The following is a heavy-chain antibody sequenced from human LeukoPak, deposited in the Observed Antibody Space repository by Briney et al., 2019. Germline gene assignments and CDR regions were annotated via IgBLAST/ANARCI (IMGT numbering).Heavy chain of an antibody. D-gene: IGHD6-19*01. J-gene: IGHJ4*02. CDR1: GGPISSSSYY. CDR2: IYYSGST. V-gene: IGHV4-39*01. CDR3: ARHSYSSGWSPFDY. Sequence: PSETLSLTCTVSGGPISSSSYYWGWIRQPPGKGLEWIGSIYYSGSTYYNPSLKSRVTISVDTSENQFSLKLSSVTAADTAVYYCARHSYSSGWSPFDYWGQGTLVTVSS.